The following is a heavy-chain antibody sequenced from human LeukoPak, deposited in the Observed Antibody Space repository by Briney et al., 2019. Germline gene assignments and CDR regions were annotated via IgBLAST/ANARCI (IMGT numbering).Heavy chain of an antibody. CDR2: TYYRSKWYS. D-gene: IGHD6-13*01. CDR3: ARYTSSRYLDS. J-gene: IGHJ4*02. Sequence: SQTLSLTCAISGDSVSSNSAAWNWIRQSPPRGLEWLGRTYYRSKWYSDYAGSVRSRITINPDTSKNQFYLQLNSATPEDTAIYYCARYTSSRYLDSWGQGTLVTVSS. CDR1: GDSVSSNSAA. V-gene: IGHV6-1*01.